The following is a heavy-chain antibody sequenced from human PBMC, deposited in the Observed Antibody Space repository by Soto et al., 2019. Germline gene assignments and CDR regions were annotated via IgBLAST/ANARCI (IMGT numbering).Heavy chain of an antibody. V-gene: IGHV3-30*18. D-gene: IGHD6-19*01. CDR3: AKVLVKTSSWPAD. CDR1: GFNFSTYG. J-gene: IGHJ4*02. Sequence: HVQLVESGGGVVQPGRSLRLSCAVSGFNFSTYGMHWVRQAPGKGLEWVAVISYDGSHKAFADSVKGRIAISRDNSKNTLFLQMNSLREEDTAVYYCAKVLVKTSSWPADWGQGTLVTVSS. CDR2: ISYDGSHK.